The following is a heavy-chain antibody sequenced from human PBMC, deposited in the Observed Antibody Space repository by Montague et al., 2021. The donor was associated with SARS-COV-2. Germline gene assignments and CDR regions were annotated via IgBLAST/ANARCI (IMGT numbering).Heavy chain of an antibody. CDR2: IHPSGSN. CDR3: ARDHMTILFMVYYYGMDV. CDR1: GGSISSYY. J-gene: IGHJ6*02. V-gene: IGHV4-4*07. D-gene: IGHD4/OR15-4a*01. Sequence: ETLSLTCNVSGGSISSYYWSRIRQPAGKGLEWSGRIHPSGSNKYNPPXXRRVTMSDDTSKNQFSLKLSSVTAADTAVYYCARDHMTILFMVYYYGMDVWGQGTTVTVSS.